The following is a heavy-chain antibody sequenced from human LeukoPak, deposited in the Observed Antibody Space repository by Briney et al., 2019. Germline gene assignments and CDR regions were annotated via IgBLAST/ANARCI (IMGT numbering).Heavy chain of an antibody. CDR2: ISGSGGST. Sequence: RPGGSLRLSCAASGFTFSDYYMSWIRQAPGKGLEWVSAISGSGGSTYYAESVKGRFTISRDNSKNTLYLQMKSLRAEDTAVYYCAKEESVNYHAGSFDHWGQGTLVTVSS. CDR1: GFTFSDYY. J-gene: IGHJ4*02. CDR3: AKEESVNYHAGSFDH. D-gene: IGHD1-7*01. V-gene: IGHV3-23*01.